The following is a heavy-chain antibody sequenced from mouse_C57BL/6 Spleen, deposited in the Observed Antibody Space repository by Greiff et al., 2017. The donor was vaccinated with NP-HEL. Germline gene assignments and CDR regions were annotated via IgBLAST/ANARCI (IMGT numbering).Heavy chain of an antibody. CDR3: ARGTTVVAPDFDY. CDR1: GFTFSDYG. D-gene: IGHD1-1*01. Sequence: EVKLVESGGGLVKPGGSLKLSCAASGFTFSDYGMHWVRQAPEKGLEWVAYISSGSSTLYYAETVKGRFNISRDNAKNTLFLQMTSLRSEDAAMYYCARGTTVVAPDFDYWGQGTTLTVSS. CDR2: ISSGSSTL. J-gene: IGHJ2*01. V-gene: IGHV5-17*01.